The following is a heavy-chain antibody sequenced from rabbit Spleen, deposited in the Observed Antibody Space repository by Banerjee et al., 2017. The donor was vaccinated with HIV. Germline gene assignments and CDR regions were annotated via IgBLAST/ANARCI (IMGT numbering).Heavy chain of an antibody. CDR1: GVSFNDKYV. D-gene: IGHD1-1*01. Sequence: QEQLEESGGGLVKPEGSLTLTCKASGVSFNDKYVMCWVRQPPGKGLEWIGCINTNTGNTMYATWAKGRTTISRTSPTTVALQVTRLTAADTATYFCARDLPEIIGWNFDVWGQGTLVTVS. CDR3: ARDLPEIIGWNFDV. J-gene: IGHJ3*01. CDR2: INTNTGNT. V-gene: IGHV1S45*01.